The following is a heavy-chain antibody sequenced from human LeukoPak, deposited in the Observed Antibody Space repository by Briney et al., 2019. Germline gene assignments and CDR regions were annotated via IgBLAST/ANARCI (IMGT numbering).Heavy chain of an antibody. CDR3: AKDRGYCSGGSCYRITYYYYGMDV. D-gene: IGHD2-15*01. CDR2: ISYDGSNK. CDR1: GFTFSSYG. J-gene: IGHJ6*02. Sequence: GGSLRLSCAASGFTFSSYGMHWVRQAPGKGLEWVAVISYDGSNKYYADSVKGRLTISRDNSKNTLYLQMNSLRAEDTAVYYCAKDRGYCSGGSCYRITYYYYGMDVWGQGTTVTVSS. V-gene: IGHV3-30*18.